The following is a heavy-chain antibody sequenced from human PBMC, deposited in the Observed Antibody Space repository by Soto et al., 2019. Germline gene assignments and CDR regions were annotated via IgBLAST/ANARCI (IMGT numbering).Heavy chain of an antibody. V-gene: IGHV4-39*01. CDR3: ARHERSRGYLYSDYDSGSE. D-gene: IGHD5-12*01. J-gene: IGHJ4*02. CDR2: IYYTEGT. Sequence: XESLYITCTVSGASITSTSYWSCMRQPPGKGLEWIGSIYYTEGTSSNPSLRSRVTMSVDTSNNQFSLRLTSVTAADTAVYYCARHERSRGYLYSDYDSGSEWGQGTLVTVSS. CDR1: GASITSTSY.